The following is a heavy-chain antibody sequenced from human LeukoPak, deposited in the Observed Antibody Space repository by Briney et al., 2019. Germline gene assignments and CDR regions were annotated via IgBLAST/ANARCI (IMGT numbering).Heavy chain of an antibody. CDR1: GFTFSSYA. CDR2: ISYDGSNK. CDR3: ARDAAHYDSSGYFDY. Sequence: GGSLRLSCAASGFTFSSYAMHWVRRAPGKGLEWVAVISYDGSNKYYADSVKGRFTISRDNSKNTLYLQMNSLRAEDTAVYYCARDAAHYDSSGYFDYWGQGTLVTVSS. J-gene: IGHJ4*02. V-gene: IGHV3-30-3*01. D-gene: IGHD3-22*01.